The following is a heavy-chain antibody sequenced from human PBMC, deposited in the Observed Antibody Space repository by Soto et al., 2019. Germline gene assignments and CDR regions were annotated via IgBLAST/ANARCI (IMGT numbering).Heavy chain of an antibody. D-gene: IGHD3-10*01. V-gene: IGHV3-74*03. CDR1: GFIFSSFW. CDR3: AREGSLGLDV. Sequence: EVRLEEAGGGFVQPGGSLRVACSGSGFIFSSFWMHWVRQGPGKGLEWVSRINGDGASLAYADSVKGRFSISRDNVKNTLHLQMNSPGADDTAVYFCAREGSLGLDVCGRGTTVTVSS. J-gene: IGHJ6*02. CDR2: INGDGASL.